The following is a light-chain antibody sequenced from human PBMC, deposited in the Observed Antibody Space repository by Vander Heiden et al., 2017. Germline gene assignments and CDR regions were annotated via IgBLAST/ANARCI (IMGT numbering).Light chain of an antibody. Sequence: DIQMTQSPSTLSASVGDRVTITSRASQSISSWLAWYQQKTGKAPKLLIYKASSLESGGPSRLSSSGAGTEFTLTISSLQHDDFATYYCQQYNSYSPWTFGQGTKVEIK. J-gene: IGKJ1*01. CDR1: QSISSW. CDR3: QQYNSYSPWT. V-gene: IGKV1-5*03. CDR2: KAS.